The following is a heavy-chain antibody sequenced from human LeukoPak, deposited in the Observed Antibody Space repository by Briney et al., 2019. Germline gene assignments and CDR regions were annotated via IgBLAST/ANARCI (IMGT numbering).Heavy chain of an antibody. CDR1: GFTFSTYS. J-gene: IGHJ3*02. CDR2: ISSSSSTI. Sequence: PGGSLRLSCAASGFTFSTYSMTWVRQAPGKGLEWVSYISSSSSTIYFADSVKGRFTISRDNAKNSLYLQMNSLRAEDTAVYYCARRGYSGGDCYSFEDAFDIWGQGTMVTVSS. V-gene: IGHV3-48*01. CDR3: ARRGYSGGDCYSFEDAFDI. D-gene: IGHD2-21*02.